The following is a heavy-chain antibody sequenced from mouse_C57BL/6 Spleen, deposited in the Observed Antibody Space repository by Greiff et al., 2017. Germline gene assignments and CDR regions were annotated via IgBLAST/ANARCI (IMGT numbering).Heavy chain of an antibody. CDR3: ANCAWFAY. CDR1: GYTFTDYE. Sequence: VQLQQSGAELVRPGASVTLSCKASGYTFTDYEMHWVKQTPVHGLEWIGAIDPETGGTAYNQKFKGKAILTADKSSSTAYMELRSLTSEDSAVYYCANCAWFAYWGQGTLVTVSA. CDR2: IDPETGGT. D-gene: IGHD4-1*01. J-gene: IGHJ3*01. V-gene: IGHV1-15*01.